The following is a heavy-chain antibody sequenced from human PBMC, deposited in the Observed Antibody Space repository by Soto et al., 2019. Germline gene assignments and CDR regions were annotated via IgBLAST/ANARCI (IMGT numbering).Heavy chain of an antibody. CDR3: ARVLEMATISSDY. J-gene: IGHJ4*02. V-gene: IGHV3-30-3*01. CDR1: YA. Sequence: YAMHWVRQAPGKGLEWVAVISYDGSNKYYADSVKGRFTISRDNSKNTLYLQMNSLRAEDTAVYYCARVLEMATISSDYWGQGTLVTVS. CDR2: ISYDGSNK. D-gene: IGHD5-12*01.